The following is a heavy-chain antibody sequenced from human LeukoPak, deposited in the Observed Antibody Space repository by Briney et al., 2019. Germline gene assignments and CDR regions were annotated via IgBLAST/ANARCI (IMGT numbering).Heavy chain of an antibody. J-gene: IGHJ4*02. CDR3: ARHCSSPSCYLGYFDY. Sequence: SQTLSLTCTVSGGSISSGHYYWSWIRQPPGKGLEWIGYIYYSGSTYYNPSLKSRVTISVDTSKNQFSLKLSSVTAADTAVYHCARHCSSPSCYLGYFDYWGQGTLVTVSS. CDR2: IYYSGST. V-gene: IGHV4-30-4*08. D-gene: IGHD2-2*01. CDR1: GGSISSGHYY.